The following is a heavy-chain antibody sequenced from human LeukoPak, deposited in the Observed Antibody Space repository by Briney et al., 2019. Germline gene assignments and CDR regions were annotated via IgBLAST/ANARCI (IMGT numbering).Heavy chain of an antibody. J-gene: IGHJ4*02. D-gene: IGHD2-2*01. Sequence: ASVKASCKASGYTFTGYYMHWVRQAPGQGLEWMGWINPNSGGTNYAQKFQGRVTMTRDTSISTAYMELSRLRSDDTAVYYCARGLIPAATPFDYWGQGTLVTVSS. V-gene: IGHV1-2*02. CDR2: INPNSGGT. CDR3: ARGLIPAATPFDY. CDR1: GYTFTGYY.